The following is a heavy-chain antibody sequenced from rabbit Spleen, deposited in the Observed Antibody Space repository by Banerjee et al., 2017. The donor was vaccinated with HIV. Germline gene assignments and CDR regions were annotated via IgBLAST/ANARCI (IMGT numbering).Heavy chain of an antibody. J-gene: IGHJ4*01. CDR2: IYAGSSGST. V-gene: IGHV1S40*01. Sequence: QSLEEFGEDLVKPGASLTLTCTASGFSFSSSYSICWVRQAPGKGLEWIACIYAGSSGSTYYASWAKGRFTISKTSSTTVTLQMTSLTAADTATYFCASAYSDVYFNLWGPGTLVTVS. CDR1: GFSFSSSYS. CDR3: ASAYSDVYFNL. D-gene: IGHD6-1*01.